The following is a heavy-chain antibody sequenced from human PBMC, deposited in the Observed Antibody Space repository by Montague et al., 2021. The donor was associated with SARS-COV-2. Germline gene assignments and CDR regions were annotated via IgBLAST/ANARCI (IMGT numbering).Heavy chain of an antibody. Sequence: SETLSLTCTVSGGSISGYHWNWIRQPPGKGLEWIGYIYSSGSTNYNPSLKSRVTMSVDTSKNQLSLNLSSVTAAGTAVYYCARDSLVASYYYYGVDVWGQGTTVTVAS. J-gene: IGHJ6*02. V-gene: IGHV4-59*13. CDR3: ARDSLVASYYYYGVDV. CDR1: GGSISGYH. D-gene: IGHD2-2*01. CDR2: IYSSGST.